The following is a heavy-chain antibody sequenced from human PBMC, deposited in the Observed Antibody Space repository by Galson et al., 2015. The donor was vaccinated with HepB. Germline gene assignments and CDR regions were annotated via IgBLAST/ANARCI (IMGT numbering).Heavy chain of an antibody. CDR3: AGAYSSGWYDC. D-gene: IGHD3-22*01. CDR1: GFSFGSYG. V-gene: IGHV3-33*01. CDR2: IWYDGSKE. J-gene: IGHJ5*01. Sequence: SLRLSCAASGFSFGSYGMHWVRQAPGKGLEWVAVIWYDGSKEYYADSVKGRFTIARDNSNNTLYLQMNSLRAEDTAVYFCAGAYSSGWYDCWGQGTLVTVSS.